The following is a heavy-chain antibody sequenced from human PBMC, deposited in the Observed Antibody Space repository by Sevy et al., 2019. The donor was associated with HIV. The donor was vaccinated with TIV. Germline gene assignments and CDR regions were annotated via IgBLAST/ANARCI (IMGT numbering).Heavy chain of an antibody. Sequence: ASVKVSCKASGGTFSRYAINWVRQAPGQGLEWMGGIIPVFATTNYAQKFQDRVTITADESTSTTYMELSSLRSEDTALYYCARDGRQTEINGTTYYNWFDPWGQGTLVTVSS. CDR1: GGTFSRYA. D-gene: IGHD2-8*01. V-gene: IGHV1-69*13. CDR3: ARDGRQTEINGTTYYNWFDP. CDR2: IIPVFATT. J-gene: IGHJ5*02.